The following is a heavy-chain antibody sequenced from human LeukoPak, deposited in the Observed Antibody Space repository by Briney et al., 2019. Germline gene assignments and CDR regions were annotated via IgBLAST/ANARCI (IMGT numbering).Heavy chain of an antibody. V-gene: IGHV3-23*01. CDR2: ISGSGGST. CDR1: GFTFSRYD. CDR3: ARGQSYYYYMGV. J-gene: IGHJ6*03. Sequence: GGSLRLSCAASGFTFSRYDMSWVRQAPGKGLEWVSAISGSGGSTYYADSVKGRLTISRDNSRNTLYLQMSSLRDEDAAVYYCARGQSYYYYMGVWGKGTTVTISS. D-gene: IGHD6-19*01.